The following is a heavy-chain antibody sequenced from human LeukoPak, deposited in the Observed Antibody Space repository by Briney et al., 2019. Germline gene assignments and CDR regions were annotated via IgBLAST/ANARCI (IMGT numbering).Heavy chain of an antibody. D-gene: IGHD3-22*01. J-gene: IGHJ4*02. CDR3: AREYYDSSGYHQSDY. Sequence: VASVKVSCKASGYTFTSYGISWVRQAPGQGLEWMGWISAYNGNTNYAQKLQGRVTMTTDTSTTTAYMELRSLRSDDTAVYYCAREYYDSSGYHQSDYWGQGTLVTVSS. CDR1: GYTFTSYG. V-gene: IGHV1-18*01. CDR2: ISAYNGNT.